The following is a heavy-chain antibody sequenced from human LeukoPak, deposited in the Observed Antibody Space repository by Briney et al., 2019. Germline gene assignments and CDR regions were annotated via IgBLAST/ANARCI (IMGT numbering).Heavy chain of an antibody. CDR3: ARVHDAFDI. CDR2: IYYSGST. Sequence: SETLSLTCTVSGGSISRYYWSWIRQPPGKGPEWIGYIYYSGSTNYNPSLESRVTMSVDTSKNQFSLKLRSVTAADTAVYYCARVHDAFDIWGQGTMVTVSS. J-gene: IGHJ3*02. V-gene: IGHV4-59*08. CDR1: GGSISRYY.